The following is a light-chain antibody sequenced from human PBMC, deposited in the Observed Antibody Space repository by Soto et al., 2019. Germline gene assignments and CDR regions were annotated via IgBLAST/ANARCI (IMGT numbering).Light chain of an antibody. CDR3: QQYNSYPYT. Sequence: DIQMTQSPSTLSASVGDRVTITCRASQSISSWLAWYQQKPGKAPKLLIYKASSLESGVTSRFSGSGSGTDFTLNITSLQPDDFATYFCQQYNSYPYTFGRGTKLEIK. J-gene: IGKJ2*01. CDR1: QSISSW. CDR2: KAS. V-gene: IGKV1-5*03.